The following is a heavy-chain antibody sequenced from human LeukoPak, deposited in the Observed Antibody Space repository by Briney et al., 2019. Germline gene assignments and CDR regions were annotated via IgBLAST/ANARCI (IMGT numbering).Heavy chain of an antibody. CDR3: VGEVGPRQMNY. V-gene: IGHV3-30-3*01. J-gene: IGHJ4*02. CDR1: GFTFSSHA. D-gene: IGHD1-26*01. Sequence: GGSLRLSCVASGFTFSSHAMHWVRQAPGKGLEWVAVIAYDASNEYYADSVKGRFTISRDNSKNTLYLQMNSLRAEDTAMYYCVGEVGPRQMNYWGQGTLVTVSS. CDR2: IAYDASNE.